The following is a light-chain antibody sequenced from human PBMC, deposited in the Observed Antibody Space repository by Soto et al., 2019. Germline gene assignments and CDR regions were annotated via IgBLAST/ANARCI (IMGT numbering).Light chain of an antibody. CDR3: QQRSNWPPLT. CDR2: GAS. CDR1: QSVRSE. V-gene: IGKV3-11*01. J-gene: IGKJ4*01. Sequence: EIVMTQSPASLSVSPGERVTLSCRASQSVRSELAWYQQKSGQPPRLLIYGASARATGIPARFSGSGSGTDFTLTISSLEPEDFAVYYCQQRSNWPPLTFGGGTKVDIK.